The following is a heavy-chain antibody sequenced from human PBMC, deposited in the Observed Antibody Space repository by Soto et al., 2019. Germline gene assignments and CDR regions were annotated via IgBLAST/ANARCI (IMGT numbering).Heavy chain of an antibody. Sequence: PGGSLRLSCAASGFTFSSYAMHWVRQAPGKGLEWVALISYDGRNKKYADSVEGRFTISRDNSKNTVYLQMNSLRAEDTAVYYCAKAGYGSGSYYTLSFDYWGQGSLVTVSS. CDR3: AKAGYGSGSYYTLSFDY. V-gene: IGHV3-30*04. CDR1: GFTFSSYA. J-gene: IGHJ4*02. CDR2: ISYDGRNK. D-gene: IGHD3-10*01.